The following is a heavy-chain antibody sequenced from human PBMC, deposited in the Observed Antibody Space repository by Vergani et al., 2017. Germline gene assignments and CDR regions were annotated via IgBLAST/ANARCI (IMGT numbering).Heavy chain of an antibody. CDR2: ISGSGGST. J-gene: IGHJ5*02. CDR3: AKESSSADWFDP. Sequence: EVQLLESGGGWVQPGGSLRLSCAASGFTFSSYAMSWVRQAPGKGLEWVSAISGSGGSTYYADSVKGGFTISRDNAKNTLYLQMNSLRAEVTAVYYCAKESSSADWFDPWGQGTRVTVSS. CDR1: GFTFSSYA. D-gene: IGHD6-6*01. V-gene: IGHV3-23*01.